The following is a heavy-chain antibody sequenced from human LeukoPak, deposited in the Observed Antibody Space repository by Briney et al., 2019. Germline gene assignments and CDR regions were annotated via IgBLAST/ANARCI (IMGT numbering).Heavy chain of an antibody. CDR3: ARGETTVTTLDY. Sequence: ASVKVPCKASGYTFTSYDINWVRQATGQGLEWMGWMNPNSGNTGYAQKFQGRVTITRNTSISTAYMELSSLRSEDTAVYYCARGETTVTTLDYWGQGTLVTVSS. CDR1: GYTFTSYD. D-gene: IGHD4-17*01. V-gene: IGHV1-8*03. J-gene: IGHJ4*02. CDR2: MNPNSGNT.